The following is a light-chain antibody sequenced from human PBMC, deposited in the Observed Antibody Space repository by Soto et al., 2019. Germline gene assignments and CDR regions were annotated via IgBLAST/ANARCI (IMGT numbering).Light chain of an antibody. Sequence: QSVLTQPASVSGSPGQSITISCTGTSSDVGGYNYVSWYQQHPGKAPKLMIYDVGNRPSGVSNRFSGSKSGNTASLTISVLQAEDEADYYCSSYISSSFYVFGTGTKVTDL. CDR2: DVG. V-gene: IGLV2-14*01. CDR1: SSDVGGYNY. J-gene: IGLJ1*01. CDR3: SSYISSSFYV.